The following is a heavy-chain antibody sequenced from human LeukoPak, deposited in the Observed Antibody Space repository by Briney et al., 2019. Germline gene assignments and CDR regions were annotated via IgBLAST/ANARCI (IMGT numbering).Heavy chain of an antibody. V-gene: IGHV4-59*12. Sequence: SETLSLTCTVSGGSISSYYWSWIRQPPGKGLEWIGYIYYSGSTNYNPSLKSRVTISVDTSKNQFSLKLSSVTAADTAVYYCARVKGWYYGSGSYYRHDNWFDYWGQGTLVTVSS. CDR3: ARVKGWYYGSGSYYRHDNWFDY. CDR2: IYYSGST. D-gene: IGHD3-10*01. CDR1: GGSISSYY. J-gene: IGHJ5*01.